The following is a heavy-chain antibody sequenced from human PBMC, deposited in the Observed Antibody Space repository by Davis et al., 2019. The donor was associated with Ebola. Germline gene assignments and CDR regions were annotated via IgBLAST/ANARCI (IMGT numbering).Heavy chain of an antibody. CDR3: ARGYSYGNYYYYGMDV. J-gene: IGHJ6*02. D-gene: IGHD5-18*01. Sequence: GESLKISCAASGFTFSGSAMNWVRQAPGKGLEWVSYISSSSSSIYYADSVKGRFTISRDNAKNSLCLQMNSLRDEDTAMYYCARGYSYGNYYYYGMDVWGQGTTVTVTS. CDR1: GFTFSGSA. CDR2: ISSSSSSI. V-gene: IGHV3-48*02.